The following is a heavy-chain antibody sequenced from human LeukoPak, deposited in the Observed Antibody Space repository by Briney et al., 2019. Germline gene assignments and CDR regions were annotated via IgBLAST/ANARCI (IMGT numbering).Heavy chain of an antibody. D-gene: IGHD5-24*01. CDR2: IYHSGST. J-gene: IGHJ4*02. CDR1: GGSLSSYY. CDR3: ARSGGEMATTGLDY. V-gene: IGHV4-59*01. Sequence: SETLSLTCAVFGGSLSSYYWSWLRQPPGKGLEWIGYIYHSGSTNYNPSLKSRVTISVDTSKNQFSLKLSSVTAADTAVYYCARSGGEMATTGLDYWGQGTLVTVSS.